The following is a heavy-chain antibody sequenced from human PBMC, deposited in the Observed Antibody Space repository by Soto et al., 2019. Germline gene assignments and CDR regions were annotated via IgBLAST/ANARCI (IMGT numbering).Heavy chain of an antibody. V-gene: IGHV3-48*03. CDR3: ARDIDNRDYYYGLDV. D-gene: IGHD1-20*01. CDR1: GFVFKNYE. J-gene: IGHJ6*02. Sequence: GSLRVFCVASGFVFKNYEMNWVRQAPGKGLEWISYISNSGDTIYVADSMRGRFTIPRDNAKNSLFLQMNSLRADDTAVYYCARDIDNRDYYYGLDVWGQGTTVTVSS. CDR2: ISNSGDTI.